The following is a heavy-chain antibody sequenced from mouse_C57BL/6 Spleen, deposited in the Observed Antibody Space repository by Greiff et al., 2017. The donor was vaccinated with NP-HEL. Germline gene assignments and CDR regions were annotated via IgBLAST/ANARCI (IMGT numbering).Heavy chain of an antibody. Sequence: QVQLQQPGAELVKPGASVKLSCKASGYTFTSYWMQWVKQRPGQGLEWIGEIDPSDSYTNYNQKFKGKATLTVDTSSSTAYMQLSSLTSEDSAVYYCARSGLRRGYAMDYWGQGTSVTVSS. J-gene: IGHJ4*01. CDR2: IDPSDSYT. CDR3: ARSGLRRGYAMDY. CDR1: GYTFTSYW. V-gene: IGHV1-50*01. D-gene: IGHD2-2*01.